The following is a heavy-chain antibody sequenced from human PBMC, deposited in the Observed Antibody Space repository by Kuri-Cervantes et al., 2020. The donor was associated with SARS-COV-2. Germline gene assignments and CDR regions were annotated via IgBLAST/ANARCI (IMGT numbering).Heavy chain of an antibody. CDR1: GGSISSYY. CDR2: IYHSGST. V-gene: IGHV4-38-2*02. CDR3: ARAGIGAVAGNFDY. Sequence: ESLKISCTVSGGSISSYYWSWIRQPPGKGLEWIGSIYHSGSTYYNPSLKSRVTISVDTSKNQFSLKLSSVTAADTAVYYCARAGIGAVAGNFDYWGQGTLVTVSS. J-gene: IGHJ4*02. D-gene: IGHD6-19*01.